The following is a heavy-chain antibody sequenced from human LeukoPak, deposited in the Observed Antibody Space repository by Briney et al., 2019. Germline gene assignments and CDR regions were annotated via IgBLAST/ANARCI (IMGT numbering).Heavy chain of an antibody. Sequence: SETLSLTCTVSGGSISSYYWSWIRQPPGKGLEWIGYIYYSGSTNYNPSLKSRVTISVDTSKNQFSLKLSSVTAADTAVYYCARHAAGTMVRGVIITGYFDYWGQGTLVTVSS. CDR1: GGSISSYY. D-gene: IGHD3-10*01. CDR2: IYYSGST. V-gene: IGHV4-59*08. J-gene: IGHJ4*02. CDR3: ARHAAGTMVRGVIITGYFDY.